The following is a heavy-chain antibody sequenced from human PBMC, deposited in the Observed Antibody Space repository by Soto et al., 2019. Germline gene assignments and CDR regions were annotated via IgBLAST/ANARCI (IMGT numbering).Heavy chain of an antibody. V-gene: IGHV4-59*08. J-gene: IGHJ6*03. CDR3: ASAYYDFWSGYYRSYYYYMDV. CDR1: GGSISSYY. D-gene: IGHD3-3*01. Sequence: SETLSLTCTVSGGSISSYYWSWIRQPPGKGLEWIGYIYYSGSTNYNPSLKSRVTISVDTSKNQFSLKLSSVTAADTAVYYCASAYYDFWSGYYRSYYYYMDVWGKGTTVTVSS. CDR2: IYYSGST.